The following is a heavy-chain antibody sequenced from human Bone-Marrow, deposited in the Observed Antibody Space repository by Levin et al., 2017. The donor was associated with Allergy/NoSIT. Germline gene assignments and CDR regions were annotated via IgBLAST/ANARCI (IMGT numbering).Heavy chain of an antibody. J-gene: IGHJ4*02. D-gene: IGHD6-25*01. CDR1: GFSFSSYH. CDR2: ISSSSVT. Sequence: SCAASGFSFSSYHLNWVRQAPGKGLEWVSFISSSSVTQYADSVKGRFTISRDNAENSLFLQMNSLRDEDTAVYYCARETSGCCHYFDSWGQETLVTVSS. CDR3: ARETSGCCHYFDS. V-gene: IGHV3-48*03.